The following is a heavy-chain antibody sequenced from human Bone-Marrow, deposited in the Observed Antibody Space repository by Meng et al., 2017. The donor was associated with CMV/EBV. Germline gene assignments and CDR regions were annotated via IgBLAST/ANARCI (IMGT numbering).Heavy chain of an antibody. J-gene: IGHJ5*02. D-gene: IGHD6-13*01. Sequence: GESLKISCAASGFNFSSYGLHWVRQAPGKGLEWMAAIWFNGNKKYYADSVKGRFTISRDNSKNTLYLQMNSLRAEDTAVYYCANPASSSWPNWFDPWGQGTLVTVSS. V-gene: IGHV3-30*02. CDR2: IWFNGNKK. CDR1: GFNFSSYG. CDR3: ANPASSSWPNWFDP.